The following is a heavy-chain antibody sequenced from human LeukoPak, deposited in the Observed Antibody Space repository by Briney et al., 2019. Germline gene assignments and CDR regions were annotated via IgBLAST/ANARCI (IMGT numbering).Heavy chain of an antibody. Sequence: ASVKVSCKVSGYTLTELSMHWVRQAPGKGLEWMGGFDPEDGETIYAQKFQGRVTMTRDTSTSTVYMELSSLRSEDTAVYYCARERDDYGDYSERYYFDYWGQGTLVTVSS. CDR1: GYTLTELS. CDR3: ARERDDYGDYSERYYFDY. D-gene: IGHD4-17*01. V-gene: IGHV1-24*01. J-gene: IGHJ4*02. CDR2: FDPEDGET.